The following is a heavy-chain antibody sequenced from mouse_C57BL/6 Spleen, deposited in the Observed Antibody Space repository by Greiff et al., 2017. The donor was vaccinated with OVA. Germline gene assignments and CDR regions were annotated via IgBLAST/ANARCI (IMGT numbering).Heavy chain of an antibody. CDR3: ARSGWDGAYYFDY. J-gene: IGHJ2*01. Sequence: VKQRTGQGLEWIGEIYPRSGNTYYNETFKGKATLTADKSSSTAYMELRSLTSEDSAVYCCARSGWDGAYYFDYWGQGTTLTVSS. V-gene: IGHV1-81*01. CDR2: IYPRSGNT. D-gene: IGHD4-1*01.